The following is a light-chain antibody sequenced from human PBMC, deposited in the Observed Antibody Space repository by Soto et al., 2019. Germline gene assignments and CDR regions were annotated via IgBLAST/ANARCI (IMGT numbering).Light chain of an antibody. CDR3: QQYGGSTIT. J-gene: IGKJ5*01. CDR1: QSIHTS. CDR2: DST. V-gene: IGKV3-20*01. Sequence: IVMTQCPATLSLSPGERATLSCRASQSIHTSLAWYQQKSGKPPRLVIYDSTLRANGVPDRFGGSTSGTEGTITITRLEQEDGSVYYGQQYGGSTITFGLGTRLEIK.